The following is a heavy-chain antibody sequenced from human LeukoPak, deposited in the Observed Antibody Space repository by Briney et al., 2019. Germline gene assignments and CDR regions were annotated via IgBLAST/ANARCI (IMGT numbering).Heavy chain of an antibody. V-gene: IGHV4-59*01. Sequence: PSETLSLTCTVSGDSISSYYCSWIRQSPGKGLEWIGYMHYSGSSDYNPSLRSRVTISADTSKNQFSLNLRSVTAADTAVYYCARRRGSGTQLWKYDAFDIWGQGTLVTVSS. CDR2: MHYSGSS. CDR1: GDSISSYY. D-gene: IGHD5-18*01. J-gene: IGHJ3*02. CDR3: ARRRGSGTQLWKYDAFDI.